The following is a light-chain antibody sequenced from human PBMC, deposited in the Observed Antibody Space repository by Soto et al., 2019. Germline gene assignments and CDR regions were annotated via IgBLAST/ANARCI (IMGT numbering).Light chain of an antibody. J-gene: IGKJ1*01. Sequence: DIQMTQSPSTLSASVGDRVTITCRASQSINNWLAWYQQKPGKVPELLIYDASSLESGVPSRFSGSGSATEFTLTISSLQPDDFATYYCQQYKSYSGTFGQGTKVDIK. CDR2: DAS. CDR3: QQYKSYSGT. V-gene: IGKV1-5*01. CDR1: QSINNW.